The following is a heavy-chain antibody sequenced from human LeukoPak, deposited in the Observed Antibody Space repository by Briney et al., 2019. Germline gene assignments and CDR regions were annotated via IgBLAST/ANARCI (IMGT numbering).Heavy chain of an antibody. CDR1: GDSINNYY. D-gene: IGHD4-17*01. Sequence: PSETLSLTCTVSGDSINNYYWNWIRQPPGKGLEWLGYIYNTGSTTYNPSLKSRVTLSVDTSKNRFSLNVRSVTAADTAVYYCARLITSYGDAFYFDHWGQGSLVTVSS. V-gene: IGHV4-59*01. CDR2: IYNTGST. CDR3: ARLITSYGDAFYFDH. J-gene: IGHJ4*02.